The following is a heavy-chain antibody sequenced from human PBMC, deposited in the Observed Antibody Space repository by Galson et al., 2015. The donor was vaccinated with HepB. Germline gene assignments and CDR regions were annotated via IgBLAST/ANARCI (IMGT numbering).Heavy chain of an antibody. D-gene: IGHD6-6*01. J-gene: IGHJ6*03. Sequence: SLRLSCAASGFTFSSYGMHWVRQAPGKGLEWVAVISYDGSNNYYAESVKGRFTISRDNSKNTLYLQMNSLRAEDTALYYCAQGGARSSRHYYYYYYMDVWGKGTTVTVSS. CDR3: AQGGARSSRHYYYYYYMDV. CDR1: GFTFSSYG. V-gene: IGHV3-30*18. CDR2: ISYDGSNN.